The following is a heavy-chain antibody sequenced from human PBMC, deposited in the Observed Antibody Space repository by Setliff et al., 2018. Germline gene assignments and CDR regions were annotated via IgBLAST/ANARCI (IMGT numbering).Heavy chain of an antibody. D-gene: IGHD7-27*01. CDR2: VYYSGST. V-gene: IGHV4-59*01. J-gene: IGHJ5*02. CDR3: AREPTWGVVDP. CDR1: GGSIGRYY. Sequence: SETLSLTCTVSGGSIGRYYWSWIRQAPGKGLEWIGYVYYSGSTNYNPSLKSRVTISVDTSKNQFSLKMTSVTAADTAVYHCAREPTWGVVDPWGQGTLVTAPQ.